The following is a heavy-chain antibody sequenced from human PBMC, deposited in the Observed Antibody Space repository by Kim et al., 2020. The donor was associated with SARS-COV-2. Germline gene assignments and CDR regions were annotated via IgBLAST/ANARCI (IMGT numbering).Heavy chain of an antibody. CDR3: LVLRWGLNGISNYAMDG. D-gene: IGHD2-21*01. CDR2: IKSKTNGGTP. CDR1: GFTFINAW. V-gene: IGHV3-15*01. Sequence: GGSLRLSCVASGFTFINAWMTWVRQGPGKGLEWVGHIKSKTNGGTPDYAAPVKDRFTISRDDSENTLYLQMNSLRTEDTAVYYCLVLRWGLNGISNYAMDGWGQGTTVTVSS. J-gene: IGHJ6*02.